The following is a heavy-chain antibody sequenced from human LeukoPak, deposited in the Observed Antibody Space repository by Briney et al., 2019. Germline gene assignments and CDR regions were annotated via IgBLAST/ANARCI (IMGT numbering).Heavy chain of an antibody. CDR3: ARYDSSGYKAFDI. CDR1: GFTFSSYW. J-gene: IGHJ3*02. V-gene: IGHV3-7*01. Sequence: GGSLRLSCAASGFTFSSYWMSWVRQAPGKGLEWVANIKQDGSEKYYVDSVKGRFTISRDNAKNTLYLQMNSLRAEDTAVYYCARYDSSGYKAFDIWGQGTMVTVSS. CDR2: IKQDGSEK. D-gene: IGHD3-22*01.